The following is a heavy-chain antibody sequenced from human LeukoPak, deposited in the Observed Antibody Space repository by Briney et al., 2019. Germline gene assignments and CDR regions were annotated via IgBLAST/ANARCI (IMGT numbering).Heavy chain of an antibody. CDR1: GGSISSSNW. V-gene: IGHV4-4*02. D-gene: IGHD6-13*01. CDR2: IYHSGST. Sequence: PSETLSLTCAVSGGSISSSNWWSWVRQPPGKGLEWIGEIYHSGSTNYNPSLKSRVTISVDKSKNQFSLKLSSVTAADTAVYYCARGGSSWYNWFDPWGQGTLVTVSS. J-gene: IGHJ5*02. CDR3: ARGGSSWYNWFDP.